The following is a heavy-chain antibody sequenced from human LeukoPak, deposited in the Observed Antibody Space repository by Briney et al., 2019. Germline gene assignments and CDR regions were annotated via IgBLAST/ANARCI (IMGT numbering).Heavy chain of an antibody. Sequence: GGSLRLSCAASGFTFSSYGMHWVRQAPGKGLEWVAVISYDGSNKYYADSVKGRFTISRDNSKNTLYLQMNSLRAEDTAVYYCARAERSGPYGMDVWGQGTTVTVSS. CDR1: GFTFSSYG. V-gene: IGHV3-30*03. D-gene: IGHD1-1*01. CDR2: ISYDGSNK. CDR3: ARAERSGPYGMDV. J-gene: IGHJ6*02.